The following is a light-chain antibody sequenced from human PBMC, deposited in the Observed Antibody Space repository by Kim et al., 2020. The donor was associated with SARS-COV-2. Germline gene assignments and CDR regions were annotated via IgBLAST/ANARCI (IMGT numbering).Light chain of an antibody. CDR2: DAS. V-gene: IGKV3-11*01. CDR3: QQRSNWWT. J-gene: IGKJ1*01. Sequence: SLSPGERATLSCRASQSVSSYLAWYQPKPGQAPRLLIYDASNRATGIPARFSGSGSGTDFTLTISSLEPEDFAVYYCQQRSNWWTFGQGTKVDIK. CDR1: QSVSSY.